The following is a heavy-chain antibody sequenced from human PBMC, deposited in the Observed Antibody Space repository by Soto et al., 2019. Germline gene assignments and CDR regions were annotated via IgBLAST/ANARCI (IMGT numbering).Heavy chain of an antibody. CDR2: ISGSGGST. CDR1: EITFSSYA. Sequence: PGGSLSLSCAPSEITFSSYAMSWVRQDPGKGLEWVSAISGSGGSTYYADSLKGRFTISRDNSKSTLYLQMNSLKAEDTAVYYWAKGGRYDPSRCDPWGQKTLVRVSS. V-gene: IGHV3-23*01. D-gene: IGHD3-16*01. CDR3: AKGGRYDPSRCDP. J-gene: IGHJ5*02.